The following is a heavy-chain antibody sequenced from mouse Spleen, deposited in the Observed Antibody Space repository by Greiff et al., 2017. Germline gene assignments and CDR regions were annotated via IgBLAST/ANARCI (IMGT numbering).Heavy chain of an antibody. D-gene: IGHD1-1*01. J-gene: IGHJ1*01. V-gene: IGHV5-6-3*01. CDR2: INSNGGST. CDR3: AREWDYYGSSYWYFDV. CDR1: GFTFSSYG. Sequence: EVKLVESGGGLVQPGGSLKLSCAASGFTFSSYGMSWVRQTPDKRLELVATINSNGGSTYYPDSVKGRFTISRDNAKNTLYLQMSSLKSEDTVMYYCAREWDYYGSSYWYFDVWGAGTTVTVSS.